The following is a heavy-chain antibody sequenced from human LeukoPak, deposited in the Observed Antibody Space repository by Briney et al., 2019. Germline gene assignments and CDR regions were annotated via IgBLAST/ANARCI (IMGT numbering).Heavy chain of an antibody. J-gene: IGHJ4*02. CDR1: GFTFSSYS. V-gene: IGHV3-21*01. CDR3: ARDVQLERPTLLDY. D-gene: IGHD1-1*01. Sequence: GGSLRLSCAASGFTFSSYSMNWVRQAPGKGLEWVSSISSSSSYIYYADSVKGRFTISRDNAKNSLYLQMNSLRAEDTAVYYCARDVQLERPTLLDYWGQGTLVTVSS. CDR2: ISSSSSYI.